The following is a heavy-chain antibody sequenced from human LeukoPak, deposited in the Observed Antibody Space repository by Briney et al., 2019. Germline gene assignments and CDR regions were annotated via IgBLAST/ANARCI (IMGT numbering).Heavy chain of an antibody. Sequence: SETLSLTCTIFGDSVSRSDSYWDWIRQPPGKGLEWIGSIYYSGSTYYNPSLKSRVTISVDTSKNQFSLKLSSVTAADTAVYYCARTSRRAVAGTGRLDYWGQGTLVTVSS. CDR2: IYYSGST. CDR1: GDSVSRSDSY. J-gene: IGHJ4*02. D-gene: IGHD6-19*01. CDR3: ARTSRRAVAGTGRLDY. V-gene: IGHV4-39*01.